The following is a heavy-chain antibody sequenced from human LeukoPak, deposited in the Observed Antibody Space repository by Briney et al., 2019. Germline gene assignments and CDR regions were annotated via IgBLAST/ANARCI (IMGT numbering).Heavy chain of an antibody. Sequence: ASVKVSCKASGYTFTSYDINWVRQATGQGLEWMGWMNPNSGNTGYAQKFQGRVTITRNTSISTAYMELSSLRSEDTAVYYCARDRRSRYCSSTRCYLGCFDPWGQGTLVTVSS. D-gene: IGHD2-2*01. V-gene: IGHV1-8*03. CDR3: ARDRRSRYCSSTRCYLGCFDP. CDR1: GYTFTSYD. CDR2: MNPNSGNT. J-gene: IGHJ5*02.